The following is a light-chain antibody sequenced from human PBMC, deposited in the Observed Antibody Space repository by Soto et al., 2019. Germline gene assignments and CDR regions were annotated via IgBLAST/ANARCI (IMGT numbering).Light chain of an antibody. J-gene: IGKJ4*01. Sequence: DIQMTQTPSAMSASIADRVTITCRASQGISNSLAWFQQKPGKVPKRLIYGASTLQSGAPSRFSGSASGAAFTLTISSLQPEDFATYYCLQYNSYPFTFGGGTKVDIK. CDR2: GAS. V-gene: IGKV1-17*03. CDR3: LQYNSYPFT. CDR1: QGISNS.